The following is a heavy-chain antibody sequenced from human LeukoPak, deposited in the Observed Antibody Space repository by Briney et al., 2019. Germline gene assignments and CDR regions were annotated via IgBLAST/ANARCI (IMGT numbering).Heavy chain of an antibody. D-gene: IGHD3-22*01. V-gene: IGHV3-30*04. CDR3: ARDKEVLYDSSGYYYVSEFDY. J-gene: IGHJ4*02. Sequence: PGGSLRLSCAASGFTFSSYAMHWVRQAPGKGLEWVAVISYDGSNKYYADSVKGRFTISRDNSKNTLYLQMNSLRAEDTAVYYCARDKEVLYDSSGYYYVSEFDYWGQGTLVTVSS. CDR1: GFTFSSYA. CDR2: ISYDGSNK.